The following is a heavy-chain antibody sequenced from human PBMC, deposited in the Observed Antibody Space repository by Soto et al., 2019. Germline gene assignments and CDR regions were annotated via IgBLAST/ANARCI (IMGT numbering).Heavy chain of an antibody. CDR1: ETTFSTYS. CDR3: ARDLYSTSWYVRAFDM. Sequence: QVHLVQSGAEVKKPGTSVKVSCKASETTFSTYSLHWVRQAPGQGLEWMGVINPTTTTTTDAQKFQGRVTMTRDTSTSTVFLELSSLRSGDTAVYFCARDLYSTSWYVRAFDMWGQGTMVTVSS. J-gene: IGHJ3*02. D-gene: IGHD6-13*01. CDR2: INPTTTTT. V-gene: IGHV1-46*03.